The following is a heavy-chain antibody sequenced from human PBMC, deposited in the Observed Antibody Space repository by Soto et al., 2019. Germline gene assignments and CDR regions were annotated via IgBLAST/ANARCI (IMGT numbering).Heavy chain of an antibody. D-gene: IGHD6-19*01. V-gene: IGHV3-11*01. Sequence: GGSLRLSCAASGFTFSDYYMSWIRQAPGKGLEWVSYISSSGSTIYYADSVKGRFTISRDNAKNSLYLQMNSLRAEDTAVYYCAGQDSSGWPWAFDIWGQGTMVTVSS. J-gene: IGHJ3*02. CDR2: ISSSGSTI. CDR1: GFTFSDYY. CDR3: AGQDSSGWPWAFDI.